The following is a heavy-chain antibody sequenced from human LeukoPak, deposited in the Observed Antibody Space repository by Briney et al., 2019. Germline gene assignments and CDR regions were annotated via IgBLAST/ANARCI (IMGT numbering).Heavy chain of an antibody. J-gene: IGHJ6*02. CDR2: INHSGST. D-gene: IGHD3-22*01. Sequence: PSETLSLTCAVYGGSFSGYYWSWIRQPPGKGLEWIEEINHSGSTNYNPSLKSRVTISVDTSKNQFSLKLSSVTAADTAVYYCELVVTRYGMDVWGQGTTVTVSS. CDR1: GGSFSGYY. V-gene: IGHV4-34*01. CDR3: ELVVTRYGMDV.